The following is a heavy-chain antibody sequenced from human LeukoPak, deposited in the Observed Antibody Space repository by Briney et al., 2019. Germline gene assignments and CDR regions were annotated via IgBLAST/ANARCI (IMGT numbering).Heavy chain of an antibody. J-gene: IGHJ4*02. CDR3: ARGGSHFDY. CDR2: IYSSGST. D-gene: IGHD1-26*01. Sequence: SETLSLTCIVSGGSISSYYWSWIRQPPGKGLEWIGYIYSSGSTNSNPSLKSRVTISVDTSKSQFSLKMTSVTAADTAVYYCARGGSHFDYWGQGTLVTVSS. CDR1: GGSISSYY. V-gene: IGHV4-4*09.